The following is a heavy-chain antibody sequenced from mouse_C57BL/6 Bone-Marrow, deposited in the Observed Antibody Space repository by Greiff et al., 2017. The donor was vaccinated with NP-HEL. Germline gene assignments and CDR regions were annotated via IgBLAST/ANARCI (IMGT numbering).Heavy chain of an antibody. J-gene: IGHJ2*01. CDR1: GYTFTSYW. Sequence: VQLQQPGAELVRPGSSVKLSCKASGYTFTSYWMHWVKQRPIQGLEWIGNIDPSDSDTHYNQKFKDKATLTVDKSSSTAYMQLSSLTSEDSAVYCCAREGFDYWGQGTTLTVSS. CDR2: IDPSDSDT. V-gene: IGHV1-52*01. CDR3: AREGFDY.